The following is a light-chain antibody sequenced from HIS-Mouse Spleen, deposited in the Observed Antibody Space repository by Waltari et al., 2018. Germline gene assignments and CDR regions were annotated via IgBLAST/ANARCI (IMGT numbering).Light chain of an antibody. V-gene: IGLV2-11*01. CDR2: DVS. CDR1: SSDVGGYNY. J-gene: IGLJ3*02. CDR3: CSYAGSYNWV. Sequence: QSALTQPRSVSGSPGQSVTISCTGTSSDVGGYNYVSWYQQHPGKAPKLMIYDVSKRPSGVPYRFSGSKSGNTASLTISGLQAEDEADYYCCSYAGSYNWVFGGGTKLTVL.